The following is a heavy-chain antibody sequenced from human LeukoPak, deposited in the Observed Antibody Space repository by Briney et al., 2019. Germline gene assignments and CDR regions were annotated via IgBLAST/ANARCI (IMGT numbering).Heavy chain of an antibody. D-gene: IGHD6-13*01. CDR1: GYTFTNFY. V-gene: IGHV1-2*02. J-gene: IGHJ4*02. Sequence: GASVTVSCKASGYTFTNFYTHWVRQAPGQGLEWMGWINPDSGDSNYTQHFQGRVTMTRDTSISTAYTELSRLRSDDTAVYYCARGSSNWSTRFHSWGQGTLVTVSS. CDR2: INPDSGDS. CDR3: ARGSSNWSTRFHS.